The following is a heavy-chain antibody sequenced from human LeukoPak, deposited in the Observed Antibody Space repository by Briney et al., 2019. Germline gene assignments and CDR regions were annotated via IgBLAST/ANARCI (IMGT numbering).Heavy chain of an antibody. D-gene: IGHD6-13*01. J-gene: IGHJ4*02. CDR3: ASEGIAAAGAHLDY. CDR2: IKQDGSEK. CDR1: GFTFSSYW. Sequence: GGSLRLSCAASGFTFSSYWMSWVRQAPGKGLEWVANIKQDGSEKYYVDSVKGRFTISRDNAKNSLYLQMNSLRAEDTAVYYCASEGIAAAGAHLDYWGQGTLVTVSS. V-gene: IGHV3-7*01.